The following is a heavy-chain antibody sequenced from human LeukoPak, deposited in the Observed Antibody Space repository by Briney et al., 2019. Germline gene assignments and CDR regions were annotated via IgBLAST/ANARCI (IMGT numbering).Heavy chain of an antibody. CDR2: ISTTSSTI. J-gene: IGHJ4*02. Sequence: QPGRSLRLSCAASGFTFSSYGMNWVRQAPGKGLQWLSYISTTSSTIYYADSVKGRFTISRDNAKNSLYLQMNSLRDEDTAVYYCARGETAVTSYLHYWGQGTLVTVSS. D-gene: IGHD4-17*01. CDR1: GFTFSSYG. V-gene: IGHV3-48*02. CDR3: ARGETAVTSYLHY.